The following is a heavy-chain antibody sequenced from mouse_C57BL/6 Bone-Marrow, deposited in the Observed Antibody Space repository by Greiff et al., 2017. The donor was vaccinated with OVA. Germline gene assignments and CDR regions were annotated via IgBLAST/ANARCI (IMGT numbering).Heavy chain of an antibody. V-gene: IGHV3-8*01. D-gene: IGHD1-1*01. CDR2: ISYSGST. Sequence: EVMLVESGPGLAKPSQTLSLTCSVTGYSITSDYWNWIRKFPGNKLEYMGYISYSGSTYYNPSLKSRLSITRDTSKNQYYLQLNSVTTDETATYYCARLTTVAWYFEVWGTGTTVTVSS. J-gene: IGHJ1*03. CDR1: GYSITSDY. CDR3: ARLTTVAWYFEV.